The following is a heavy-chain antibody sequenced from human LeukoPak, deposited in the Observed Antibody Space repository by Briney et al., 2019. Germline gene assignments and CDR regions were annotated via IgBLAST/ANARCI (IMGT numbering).Heavy chain of an antibody. J-gene: IGHJ4*02. Sequence: GGSLRLSCAASGFTFSCYAMSWVRQAPGKGLEWVSTISGSGGSTYYADSVKGRFTISRDNSKNTMYLQMNSLRAEDTAVYYCAKGLSLGELNFDYWGQGTLVTVSS. CDR2: ISGSGGST. D-gene: IGHD1-26*01. V-gene: IGHV3-23*01. CDR3: AKGLSLGELNFDY. CDR1: GFTFSCYA.